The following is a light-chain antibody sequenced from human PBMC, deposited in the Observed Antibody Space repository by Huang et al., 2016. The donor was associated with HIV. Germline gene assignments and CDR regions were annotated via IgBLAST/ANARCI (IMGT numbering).Light chain of an antibody. CDR2: GAS. CDR1: QSVSSSY. J-gene: IGKJ2*01. CDR3: QQYGRSPNT. V-gene: IGKV3-20*01. Sequence: EIVLTQSPGTLSLSPGERATLSCRASQSVSSSYLAWYQQKPGQAPRLLIYGASSRATDIPDRFSGSGSGTDFTLTISRLEPEDFVVYYCQQYGRSPNTFGQGTKLEIK.